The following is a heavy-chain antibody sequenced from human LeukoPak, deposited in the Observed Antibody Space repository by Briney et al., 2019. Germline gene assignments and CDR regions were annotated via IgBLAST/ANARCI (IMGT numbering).Heavy chain of an antibody. Sequence: SETLSLTSTVSGGSISSGGYYWSWIRQHPGKGLEWIGYIYYSGSTYYNPSLKSRVTISVDTSKNQFSLKLSSVTAADTAVYYCASLAAGYYYYGMDVWGQGTTVTVSS. CDR2: IYYSGST. CDR1: GGSISSGGYY. V-gene: IGHV4-31*03. D-gene: IGHD6-13*01. J-gene: IGHJ6*02. CDR3: ASLAAGYYYYGMDV.